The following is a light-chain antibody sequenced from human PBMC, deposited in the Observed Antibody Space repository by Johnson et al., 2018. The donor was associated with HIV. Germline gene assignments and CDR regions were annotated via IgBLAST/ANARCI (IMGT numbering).Light chain of an antibody. CDR1: SSNIGNNY. Sequence: QSVLTQPPSVSAAPGQKVTISCSGSSSNIGNNYVSWYQQLPGTAPKLLIYDNNKRPSGIPDRFSGSKSGTSATLGITGLQTGDEADYYCGTWDSSLSAGGGFGTGTKGTVL. CDR3: GTWDSSLSAGGG. J-gene: IGLJ1*01. V-gene: IGLV1-51*01. CDR2: DNN.